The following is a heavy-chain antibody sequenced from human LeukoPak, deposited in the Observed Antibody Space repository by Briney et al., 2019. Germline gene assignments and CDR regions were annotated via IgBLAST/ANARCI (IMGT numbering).Heavy chain of an antibody. CDR1: GGSISSGEYS. V-gene: IGHV4-30-2*01. J-gene: IGHJ3*02. CDR3: ARDGFIWRTNSNDGFDI. CDR2: VYHDGNP. Sequence: MSSETLSLTCAVSGGSISSGEYSWNWIRQPPGRGLEWIGKVYHDGNPGYSPSLKSRVTVSVDKSRNQFSLNLNSVTAADTAVYYCARDGFIWRTNSNDGFDIWGQGTMVTVSS. D-gene: IGHD2/OR15-2a*01.